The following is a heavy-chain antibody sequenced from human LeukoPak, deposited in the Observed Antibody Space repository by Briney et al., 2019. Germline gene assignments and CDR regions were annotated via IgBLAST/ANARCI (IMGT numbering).Heavy chain of an antibody. V-gene: IGHV1-69*01. Sequence: GASVKVSCKASGGTFSSYAISWVRQAPGQGLEWMGGIIPIFGTANYAQKFQGRVTITADESTSTAYMELSSLRSEDTAVYYCEGMVAPGFDYWGQGTLVTVSS. D-gene: IGHD1-26*01. CDR1: GGTFSSYA. CDR2: IIPIFGTA. J-gene: IGHJ4*02. CDR3: EGMVAPGFDY.